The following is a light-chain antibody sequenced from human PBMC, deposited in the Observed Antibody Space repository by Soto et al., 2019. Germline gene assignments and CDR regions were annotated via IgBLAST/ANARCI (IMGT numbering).Light chain of an antibody. CDR1: QSVSSY. V-gene: IGKV3-11*01. CDR2: DAS. J-gene: IGKJ1*01. Sequence: EIVVTQSPATLSLSPAERATLSRRASQSVSSYLAWYQQKPGQAPRLLIYDASNRATGIPARFSGSGSGTDFTLTISSLEPEDFAVYYCQQRSNWPWTFGQGTKVEIK. CDR3: QQRSNWPWT.